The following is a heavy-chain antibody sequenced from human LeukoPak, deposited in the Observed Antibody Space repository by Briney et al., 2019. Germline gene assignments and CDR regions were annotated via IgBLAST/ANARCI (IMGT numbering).Heavy chain of an antibody. CDR3: ARGGMVAHIDY. V-gene: IGHV3-33*01. J-gene: IGHJ4*02. CDR2: IWYDGSNK. CDR1: GFTFSSYG. Sequence: GRSLRLSCAASGFTFSSYGMHWVRQAPGKGLEWVAVIWYDGSNKYYADSVKGRFTISRDNSKNTLYLQMNSLRAEDTAVYYCARGGMVAHIDYWGQGTLVTVSS. D-gene: IGHD2-8*01.